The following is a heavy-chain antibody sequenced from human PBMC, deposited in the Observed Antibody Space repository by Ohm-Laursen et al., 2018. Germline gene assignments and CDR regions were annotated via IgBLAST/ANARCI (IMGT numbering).Heavy chain of an antibody. J-gene: IGHJ4*02. CDR1: GFTFTYYA. CDR2: ISSSGGGT. D-gene: IGHD3-22*01. CDR3: AKAFYYDSSGYYPDY. V-gene: IGHV3-23*01. Sequence: SLRLSCTASGFTFTYYAMSWVRQAPGKGLEWVSTISSSGGGTYYADSVKGRFTISRDNSKNTLYLQMNSLRAEDTAVYYCAKAFYYDSSGYYPDYWGQGTLVTVSS.